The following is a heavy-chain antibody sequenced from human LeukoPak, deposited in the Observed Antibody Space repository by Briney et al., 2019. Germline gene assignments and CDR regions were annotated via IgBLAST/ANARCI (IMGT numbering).Heavy chain of an antibody. J-gene: IGHJ4*02. Sequence: PSETLSLTCTVSGGSISSSSYYWGWIRQPPGKGLEWIGSIYYSGSTYYNPSLKSRVTISVDTSKNQFSLKLSSVTAADTSVYYCARHYYESSGYSRGFSYWGQGTLVTVSS. CDR1: GGSISSSSYY. CDR2: IYYSGST. CDR3: ARHYYESSGYSRGFSY. V-gene: IGHV4-39*01. D-gene: IGHD3-22*01.